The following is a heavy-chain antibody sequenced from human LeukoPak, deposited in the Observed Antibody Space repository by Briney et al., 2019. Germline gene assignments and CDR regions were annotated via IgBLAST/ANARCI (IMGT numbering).Heavy chain of an antibody. CDR1: GYIFVNFG. V-gene: IGHV1-18*01. CDR3: ARDSSAYTRHFDY. D-gene: IGHD3-22*01. Sequence: GASVKVSCKASGYIFVNFGISWVRQAPRQGLEWVGWISAYNGNTNYAQKFRGRVTMTTDTSTNTAYMELRNLRSDDTAMYFCARDSSAYTRHFDYWGQGSLVTVSS. J-gene: IGHJ4*02. CDR2: ISAYNGNT.